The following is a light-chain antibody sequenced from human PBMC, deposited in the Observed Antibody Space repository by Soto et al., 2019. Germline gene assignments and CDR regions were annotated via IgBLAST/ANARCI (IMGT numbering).Light chain of an antibody. CDR2: GAS. Sequence: EIVLTQSPGTLSLSPGERATLSCRASQSVSSSYLAWSQQKPGQAPRLLIYGASSRATGIPDRFSGSGSGTELTLTISRLEPEDFAVYSCHPAGGSPRTLGQGTKVEIK. J-gene: IGKJ1*01. CDR1: QSVSSSY. CDR3: HPAGGSPRT. V-gene: IGKV3-20*01.